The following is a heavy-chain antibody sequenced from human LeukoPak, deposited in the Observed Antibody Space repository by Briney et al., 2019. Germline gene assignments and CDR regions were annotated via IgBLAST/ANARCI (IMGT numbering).Heavy chain of an antibody. V-gene: IGHV3-15*01. D-gene: IGHD3-10*02. Sequence: PRGSLRLSCAVSGLTLSNDWMSWVRQAPGKGLEWVARVKSKRAGETTHYAAPVRGRFTISRDDSKKSLYLQMSSMKTEVTAVYYCALIQGWCSGSYYRDFWGQGTLVTVSS. CDR1: GLTLSNDW. J-gene: IGHJ4*02. CDR3: ALIQGWCSGSYYRDF. CDR2: VKSKRAGETT.